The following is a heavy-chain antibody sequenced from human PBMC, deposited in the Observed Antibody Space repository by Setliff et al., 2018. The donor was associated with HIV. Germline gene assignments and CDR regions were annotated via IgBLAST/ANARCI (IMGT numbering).Heavy chain of an antibody. J-gene: IGHJ3*01. V-gene: IGHV4-39*07. Sequence: PSAPLSLTCTVSGGSVGSSSYYWAWIRQPPGKGLEWIGSIYYTGNTKYNPSLESRVTFSIDTSENQFSLRLASVTAADTAIYYCARDDSIVLVPAIMRGDGFDFWGQGRMVTVSS. CDR2: IYYTGNT. CDR1: GGSVGSSSYY. D-gene: IGHD2-2*01. CDR3: ARDDSIVLVPAIMRGDGFDF.